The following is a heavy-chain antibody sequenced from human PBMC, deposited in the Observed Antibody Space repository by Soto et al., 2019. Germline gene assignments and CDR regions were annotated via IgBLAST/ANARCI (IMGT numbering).Heavy chain of an antibody. Sequence: QVPLVQSGAEVKKPGSSVKVSCKASGGTSSSYAISWVRQAPGQGLEWMGGIIPIFGTANYAQKFQGRVTITADESTSTAYMELSSLRSEDTAVYYCARDKVGYYDSSGYYRVSVPPDYYYGMDVWGQGTTVTVSS. CDR2: IIPIFGTA. CDR3: ARDKVGYYDSSGYYRVSVPPDYYYGMDV. J-gene: IGHJ6*02. D-gene: IGHD3-22*01. CDR1: GGTSSSYA. V-gene: IGHV1-69*01.